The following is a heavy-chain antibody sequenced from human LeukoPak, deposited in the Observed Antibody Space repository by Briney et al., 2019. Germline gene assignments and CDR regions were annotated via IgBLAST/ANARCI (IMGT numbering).Heavy chain of an antibody. CDR3: ARGKYSSGWFDY. CDR2: ITTSSTYI. V-gene: IGHV3-21*01. Sequence: GGSLRLSCAASGFTYSSYSMSWVRQAPGKGLEWVSSITTSSTYISYADSVKGRFTISRDNAKNSLYLQMNSLRAEDTAVYYCARGKYSSGWFDYWGQGTLVTVSS. D-gene: IGHD6-19*01. CDR1: GFTYSSYS. J-gene: IGHJ4*02.